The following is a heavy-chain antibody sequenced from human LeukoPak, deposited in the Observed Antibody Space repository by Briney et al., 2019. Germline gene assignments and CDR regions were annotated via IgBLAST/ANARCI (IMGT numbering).Heavy chain of an antibody. CDR2: ISSRSATI. CDR3: AKDSTHYRVWDNYDTRGLSY. D-gene: IGHD3-22*01. Sequence: PGGSLRLSCAASGFTFSSYSMNWVRQAPGKGLEWVSYISSRSATIYYADSAKGRFTISRDNAKNSLYLQMNSLRAEDTAVYYCAKDSTHYRVWDNYDTRGLSYWGQGTLVTVSS. J-gene: IGHJ4*02. V-gene: IGHV3-48*01. CDR1: GFTFSSYS.